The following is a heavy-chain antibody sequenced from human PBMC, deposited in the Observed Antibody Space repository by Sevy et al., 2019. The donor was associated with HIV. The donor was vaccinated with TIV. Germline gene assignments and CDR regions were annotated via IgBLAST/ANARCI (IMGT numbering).Heavy chain of an antibody. Sequence: GGSLRLSCAASTFTFSDYYMTWIRQAPGKGLEWVSHISSGGSNKYYADSVKGRFTISRDNAKNSLYLQMNSLRGDDTAVYYCAKGYCSGGSCPRDYYYYGMDVWGQGTTVTVSS. CDR3: AKGYCSGGSCPRDYYYYGMDV. V-gene: IGHV3-11*01. D-gene: IGHD2-15*01. J-gene: IGHJ6*02. CDR1: TFTFSDYY. CDR2: ISSGGSNK.